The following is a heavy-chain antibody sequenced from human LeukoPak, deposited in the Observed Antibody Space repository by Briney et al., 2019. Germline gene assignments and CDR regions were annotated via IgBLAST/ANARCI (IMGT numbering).Heavy chain of an antibody. CDR3: AASVVPAPKGDYYYYMDV. D-gene: IGHD2-2*01. CDR1: GGTFSSYA. Sequence: SVKVSCKASGGTFSSYAISWVRQAPGQGLEWMGGIIPIFGTANYAQKFQGRVAITADESTSTAYMELSSLRSEDTAVYYCAASVVPAPKGDYYYYMDVWGKGTTVTVSS. V-gene: IGHV1-69*13. CDR2: IIPIFGTA. J-gene: IGHJ6*03.